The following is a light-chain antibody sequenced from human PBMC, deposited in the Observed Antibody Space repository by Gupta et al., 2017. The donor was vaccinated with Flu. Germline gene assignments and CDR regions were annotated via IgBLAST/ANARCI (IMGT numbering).Light chain of an antibody. V-gene: IGKV3-11*01. CDR1: PSVNIY. CDR2: DAS. Sequence: EIVLPQSPATLSLSPGDRAILSCRASPSVNIYLAWYQQKPGQPPRLLMFDASKRAAGIPDRFSGSGSGTDFTLTIITVEPEDFAVYYCQQRSGLPMYTFGQGTKLE. J-gene: IGKJ2*01. CDR3: QQRSGLPMYT.